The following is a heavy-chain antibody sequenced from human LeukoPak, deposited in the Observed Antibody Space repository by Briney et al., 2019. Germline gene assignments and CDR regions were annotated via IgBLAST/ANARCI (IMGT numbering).Heavy chain of an antibody. J-gene: IGHJ4*02. Sequence: PGGSLRLSCAASGFTFSYYWMSWVRQAPGTGLEWVANIKQDGSENYYVDSVKGRFTISRDNAKNSVYLQMNSLRGEDTAVYYCARDRRPTVYGGLDSWGQGTLVTVSS. V-gene: IGHV3-7*01. CDR3: ARDRRPTVYGGLDS. CDR1: GFTFSYYW. CDR2: IKQDGSEN. D-gene: IGHD2-15*01.